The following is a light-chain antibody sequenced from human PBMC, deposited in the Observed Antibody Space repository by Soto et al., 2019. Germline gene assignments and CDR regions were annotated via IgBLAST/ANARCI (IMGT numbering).Light chain of an antibody. CDR1: QSVDSF. V-gene: IGKV3-11*01. J-gene: IGKJ2*01. CDR2: DTS. Sequence: EIVLTQSPASRSLSPGERATRSCRASQSVDSFLAWYQQKSGRRPRLLIYDTSNRATGIPARFSGSVSGTDFPLTISRLEPEYFAVYYCQVRTDWPPFKYTFGQGTKLEVK. CDR3: QVRTDWPPFKYT.